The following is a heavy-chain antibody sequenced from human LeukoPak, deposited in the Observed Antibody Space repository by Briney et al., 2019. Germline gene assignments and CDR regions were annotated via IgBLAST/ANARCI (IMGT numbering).Heavy chain of an antibody. CDR2: IIPIFGTA. D-gene: IGHD2-2*01. Sequence: ASVKVSCKASGYTFTSYGISWVRQAPGQGLEWMGGIIPIFGTANYAQKFQGRVTITADESTSTAYMELSSLRSEDTAVYYCARYCSSTSCPFDYWGQGTLVTVSS. J-gene: IGHJ4*02. V-gene: IGHV1-69*13. CDR1: GYTFTSYG. CDR3: ARYCSSTSCPFDY.